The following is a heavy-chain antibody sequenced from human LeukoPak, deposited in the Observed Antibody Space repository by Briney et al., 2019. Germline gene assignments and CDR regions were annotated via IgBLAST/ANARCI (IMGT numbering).Heavy chain of an antibody. CDR3: AKGGSYYYDSSGYLNY. D-gene: IGHD3-22*01. CDR1: GFTFSSYA. V-gene: IGHV3-23*01. CDR2: VSGSGGST. J-gene: IGHJ4*02. Sequence: PGGSLRLSCAASGFTFSSYAINWVRQAPGKGLEWVSAVSGSGGSTYYADSVKGRFTISRDNSKNTLHLQMNGLRAEDTAVYYCAKGGSYYYDSSGYLNYWGQGTLVTVSS.